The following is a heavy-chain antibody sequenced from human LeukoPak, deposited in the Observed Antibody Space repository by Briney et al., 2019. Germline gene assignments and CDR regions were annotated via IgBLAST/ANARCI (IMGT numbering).Heavy chain of an antibody. CDR3: ARPVPYYYYGVDV. D-gene: IGHD4-17*01. V-gene: IGHV1-18*01. Sequence: ASVKVSCKASGYTFTSYGISWVRQAPGQWLEWMGWISAYNGNTNYAQKLQGRVTMTTDTSTSTAYMELRSLRSEDTAVYYCARPVPYYYYGVDVWGQGTTVTVSS. J-gene: IGHJ6*02. CDR2: ISAYNGNT. CDR1: GYTFTSYG.